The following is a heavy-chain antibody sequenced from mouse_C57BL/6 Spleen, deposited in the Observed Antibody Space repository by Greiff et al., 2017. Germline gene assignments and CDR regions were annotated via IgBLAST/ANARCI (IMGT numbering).Heavy chain of an antibody. CDR2: IDPEDGDT. Sequence: VQLQQSGAELVRPGASVKLSCTASGFNIKDYYMHWVKQRPEQGLEWIGMIDPEDGDTEYAPKFQGKATMTADTSSNTAYVRLSSLTSEDTAVYYCTTTGTWAMDYWGQGASVTVAS. CDR1: GFNIKDYY. J-gene: IGHJ4*01. D-gene: IGHD4-1*01. CDR3: TTTGTWAMDY. V-gene: IGHV14-1*01.